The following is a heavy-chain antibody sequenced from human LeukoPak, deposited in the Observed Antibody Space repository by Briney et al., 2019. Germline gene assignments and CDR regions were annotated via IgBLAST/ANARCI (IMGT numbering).Heavy chain of an antibody. D-gene: IGHD2-2*01. Sequence: GASVKVSCKASGYTFTGYYMHWVRQAPGQGLEWMGWINPNSGGTNYAQKFQGRVTMTRDTSISTAYMKLSRLRSDDTAVYYCARVSCSSTGCPARDAFDIWGQGTMVTVSS. J-gene: IGHJ3*02. CDR2: INPNSGGT. CDR1: GYTFTGYY. CDR3: ARVSCSSTGCPARDAFDI. V-gene: IGHV1-2*02.